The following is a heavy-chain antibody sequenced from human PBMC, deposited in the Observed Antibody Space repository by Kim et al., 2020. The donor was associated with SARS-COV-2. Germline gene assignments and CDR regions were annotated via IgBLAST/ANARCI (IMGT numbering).Heavy chain of an antibody. CDR1: EFSFSSHG. J-gene: IGHJ3*01. V-gene: IGHV3-33*06. CDR2: IWFDGSKT. CDR3: AKWQGAPLGAFDV. Sequence: GGSLRLSCAASEFSFSSHGMHWVRQAPGKGLEWVALIWFDGSKTSYADSVKGRFTISRDDSKNTLSLQMNSLRAEDTAMYYCAKWQGAPLGAFDVWGQGT. D-gene: IGHD7-27*01.